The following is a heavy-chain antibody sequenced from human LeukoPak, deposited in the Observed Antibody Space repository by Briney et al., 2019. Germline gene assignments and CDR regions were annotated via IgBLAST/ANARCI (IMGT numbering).Heavy chain of an antibody. Sequence: RPGGSLRLSCAASGFTFDDYGMSWVRQAPGKGLEWVSGINWSGGSTGYADSVKGRFTISRDNAKNSLYLQMNSLRAEDTALYYCARIHDYGDYGGHYYMDVWGKGTTVTVSS. CDR1: GFTFDDYG. J-gene: IGHJ6*03. CDR2: INWSGGST. D-gene: IGHD4-17*01. V-gene: IGHV3-20*04. CDR3: ARIHDYGDYGGHYYMDV.